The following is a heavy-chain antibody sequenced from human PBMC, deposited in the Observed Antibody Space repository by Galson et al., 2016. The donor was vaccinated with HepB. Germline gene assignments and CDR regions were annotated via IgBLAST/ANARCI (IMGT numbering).Heavy chain of an antibody. V-gene: IGHV2-5*02. D-gene: IGHD1-26*01. Sequence: PALVKPTQTLTLTCTLSGFSLRTNKVGVGWTRQPPEKALEWLAVVYWDGEKRYSPSLKGRATITADNSKNQVVLTVTNVDPVDTGTYYCAYRPGRGDGSGCDLWGRGTLVTVSS. J-gene: IGHJ2*01. CDR3: AYRPGRGDGSGCDL. CDR2: VYWDGEK. CDR1: GFSLRTNKVG.